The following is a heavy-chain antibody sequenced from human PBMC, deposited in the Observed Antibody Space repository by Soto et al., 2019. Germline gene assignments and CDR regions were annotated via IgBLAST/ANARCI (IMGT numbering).Heavy chain of an antibody. Sequence: PGWSLRLSCAASVFTFISYAMSWVRQAPGKGLEWVSAISGSGGSTYYADSVKGRFTISRDNSKNTLYLQMNSLRAEDTAVYYCAKKWGYSSGWYYDWYFDLWGRGTLVTVSS. J-gene: IGHJ2*01. V-gene: IGHV3-23*01. D-gene: IGHD6-19*01. CDR1: VFTFISYA. CDR3: AKKWGYSSGWYYDWYFDL. CDR2: ISGSGGST.